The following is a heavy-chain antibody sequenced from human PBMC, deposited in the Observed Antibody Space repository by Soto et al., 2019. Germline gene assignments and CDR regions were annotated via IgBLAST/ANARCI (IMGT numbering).Heavy chain of an antibody. CDR3: AREPRYCRGGSCSITVDAYDI. D-gene: IGHD2-15*01. CDR2: ISNRGDT. CDR1: GFIVSDTY. J-gene: IGHJ3*02. Sequence: EVQLVESGGGLVQPGGSLRLSCTASGFIVSDTYVNWVRQAPGKGLEWVSVISNRGDTHYADSVRGRFSLSRDISDNTLHLQMNNLRVEDTAVYYCAREPRYCRGGSCSITVDAYDIWGDGAMVSVSS. V-gene: IGHV3-66*01.